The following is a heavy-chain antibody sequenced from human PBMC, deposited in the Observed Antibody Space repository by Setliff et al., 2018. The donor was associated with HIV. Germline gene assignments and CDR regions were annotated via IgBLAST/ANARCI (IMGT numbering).Heavy chain of an antibody. D-gene: IGHD1-26*01. J-gene: IGHJ3*01. CDR3: ATEGAGGSYQRASALDV. CDR2: MMTIFSTA. Sequence: SVKVSCKSSAGSFSIFAINWVRQAPGQGLEWMGGMMTIFSTANYARKFQGRVTITTDESTGTAYMELSNLRSEDTAVYYCATEGAGGSYQRASALDVWGQVTMFTVSS. V-gene: IGHV1-69*05. CDR1: AGSFSIFA.